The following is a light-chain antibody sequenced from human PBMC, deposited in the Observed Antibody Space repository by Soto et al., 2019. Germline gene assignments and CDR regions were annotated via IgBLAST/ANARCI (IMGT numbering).Light chain of an antibody. Sequence: DIKMTQSPSTLSASVGARVTITCRASQSISSWLAWYQQKPGKAPKLMIYDASSLESGVPSRFSGSGSGTECTLTISSLQPDDVATYYCQQYNSYSWTFGQGTKVDIK. CDR3: QQYNSYSWT. V-gene: IGKV1-5*01. CDR1: QSISSW. CDR2: DAS. J-gene: IGKJ1*01.